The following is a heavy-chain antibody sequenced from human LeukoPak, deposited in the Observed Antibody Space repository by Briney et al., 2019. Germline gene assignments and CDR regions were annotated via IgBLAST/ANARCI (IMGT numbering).Heavy chain of an antibody. D-gene: IGHD6-6*01. Sequence: SVKVSCKASGGTFSSYAISWVRQAPGQGLEWMGGIIPIFGTVNYAQKFQGRVTITADESTSTAYMELSSLRSEDTAVYYCARDPGDSSSSNYYYYGMDVWGQGTTVTVSS. V-gene: IGHV1-69*13. CDR2: IIPIFGTV. CDR1: GGTFSSYA. CDR3: ARDPGDSSSSNYYYYGMDV. J-gene: IGHJ6*02.